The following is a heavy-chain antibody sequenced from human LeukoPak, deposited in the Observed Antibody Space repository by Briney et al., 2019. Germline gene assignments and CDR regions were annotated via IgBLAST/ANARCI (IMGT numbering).Heavy chain of an antibody. V-gene: IGHV5-51*01. D-gene: IGHD5-24*01. Sequence: GESLKISCKGSGYSFSTYWIGWVRQMPGKGLEWMGFIYPGDSDTRYSPSFQGQVTISADKYISSAYLQWSSLKASDTAMYYCAKVVELATLTGDSYTYPYHMDVWGKDTAVTVSS. J-gene: IGHJ6*03. CDR2: IYPGDSDT. CDR3: AKVVELATLTGDSYTYPYHMDV. CDR1: GYSFSTYW.